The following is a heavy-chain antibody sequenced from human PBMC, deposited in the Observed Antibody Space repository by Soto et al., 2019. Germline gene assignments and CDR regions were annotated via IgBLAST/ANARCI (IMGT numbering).Heavy chain of an antibody. D-gene: IGHD3-9*01. CDR1: GASISSYF. Sequence: PSETLSLTCTVSGASISSYFWSWIRQPPGKGLEWLGYIYPSGSTNYNPSLKSRVTISVDTSKNQFSLKLTSVTAADTAVYYCARGPLGGYDILTGYYAYWGQGTLVTVSS. CDR2: IYPSGST. CDR3: ARGPLGGYDILTGYYAY. V-gene: IGHV4-59*01. J-gene: IGHJ4*02.